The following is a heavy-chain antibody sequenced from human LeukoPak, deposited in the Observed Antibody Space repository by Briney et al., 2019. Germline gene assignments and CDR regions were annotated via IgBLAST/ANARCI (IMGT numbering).Heavy chain of an antibody. CDR1: GGSFSGYS. J-gene: IGHJ4*02. D-gene: IGHD1-26*01. Sequence: PSETLSLTCAVYGGSFSGYSWSWIRQPPGKGLEWIGEINHSGSTNYNPSLKSRVTISVDTSKNQFSLKLSSVTAADTAVYYCARVRGSYLYYFDYWGQGTLVTVSS. CDR2: INHSGST. V-gene: IGHV4-34*01. CDR3: ARVRGSYLYYFDY.